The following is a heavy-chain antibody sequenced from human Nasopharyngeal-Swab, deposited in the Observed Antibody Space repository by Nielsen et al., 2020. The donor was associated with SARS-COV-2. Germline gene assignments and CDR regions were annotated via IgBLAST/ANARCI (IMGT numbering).Heavy chain of an antibody. CDR1: GFTFSTYW. Sequence: GESLKISCATSGFTFSTYWMTLVRQAPGKGLEWVANIKQDGSEKYDIDSEKGRFIISRDNAKSSLFLEMNSLRVEDTALYYCATDGYSFGYDRGYWGQGTLVIVSS. J-gene: IGHJ4*02. D-gene: IGHD4-11*01. CDR2: IKQDGSEK. V-gene: IGHV3-7*01. CDR3: ATDGYSFGYDRGY.